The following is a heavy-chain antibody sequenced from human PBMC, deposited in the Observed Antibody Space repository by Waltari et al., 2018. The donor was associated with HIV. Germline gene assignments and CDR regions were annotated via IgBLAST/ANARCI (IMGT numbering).Heavy chain of an antibody. J-gene: IGHJ1*01. CDR2: MSGSGCST. Sequence: EVQLLESGGGLVQPGGSLRLSCAASGFTFSSYAMSWVRQAPGKGLEWVSAMSGSGCSTYYADSVKGRFTISIDNSKNTLYLQMNSLRAEETAVYYCAKEKVPAADGYFQHWGQGTLVTVSS. D-gene: IGHD2-2*01. CDR1: GFTFSSYA. V-gene: IGHV3-23*01. CDR3: AKEKVPAADGYFQH.